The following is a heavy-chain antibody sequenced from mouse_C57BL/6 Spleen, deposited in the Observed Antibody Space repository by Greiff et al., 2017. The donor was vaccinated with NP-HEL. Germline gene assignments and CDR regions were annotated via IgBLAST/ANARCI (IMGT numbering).Heavy chain of an antibody. J-gene: IGHJ3*01. V-gene: IGHV1-64*01. CDR3: ARVYGAWFAY. CDR1: GYTFTSYW. D-gene: IGHD1-1*02. Sequence: QVQLQQPGAELVKPGASVKLSCKASGYTFTSYWMHWVKQRPGQGLEWIGMIHPNSGSTNYNEKFTSKATLTVDKSSSTAYMQLSSLTSEDSAVYYCARVYGAWFAYWGQGTLVTVSA. CDR2: IHPNSGST.